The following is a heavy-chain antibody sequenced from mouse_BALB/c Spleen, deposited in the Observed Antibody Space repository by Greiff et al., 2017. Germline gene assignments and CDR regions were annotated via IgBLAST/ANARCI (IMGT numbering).Heavy chain of an antibody. Sequence: EVKLVESGGGLVKPGGSLKLSCAASGFTFSSYTMSWVRQTPEKRLEWVATISSGGSYTYYPDSVKGRFTISRDNAKNTLYLQMSSLKSEDTAMYYCTRSLTYYAMDYWGQGTSVTVSS. V-gene: IGHV5-6-4*01. D-gene: IGHD2-12*01. CDR2: ISSGGSYT. J-gene: IGHJ4*01. CDR1: GFTFSSYT. CDR3: TRSLTYYAMDY.